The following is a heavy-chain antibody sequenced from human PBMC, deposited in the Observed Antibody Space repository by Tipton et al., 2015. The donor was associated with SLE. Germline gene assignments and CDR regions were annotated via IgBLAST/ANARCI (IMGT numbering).Heavy chain of an antibody. CDR1: GGSISSYY. J-gene: IGHJ2*01. CDR2: IYTRGST. V-gene: IGHV4-4*07. D-gene: IGHD4-11*01. CDR3: ARELLSPMTTVHWYFDL. Sequence: TLSLTCTVSGGSISSYYWSWIRQSAGKGLEWIWRIYTRGSTNYNPSLKSRVTMSVDTSENQLSLKLNSMTAADTAVYYCARELLSPMTTVHWYFDLWGRGTLVTVSS.